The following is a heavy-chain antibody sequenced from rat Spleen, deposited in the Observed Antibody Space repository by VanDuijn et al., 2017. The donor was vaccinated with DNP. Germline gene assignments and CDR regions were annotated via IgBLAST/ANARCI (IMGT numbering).Heavy chain of an antibody. CDR1: GLTFSDYY. V-gene: IGHV5-20*01. CDR3: ARYANAMDA. CDR2: VSYDGFST. D-gene: IGHD2-3*01. Sequence: EVHLVVSGGGLVQPGRSLKLSCAVSGLTFSDYYMAWVRQAPTKGLEWVASVSYDGFSTYYRDSVKDRFTISRDNAKSNHYLQMDSLRSEDTATYYCARYANAMDAWGQGTSVTVSS. J-gene: IGHJ4*01.